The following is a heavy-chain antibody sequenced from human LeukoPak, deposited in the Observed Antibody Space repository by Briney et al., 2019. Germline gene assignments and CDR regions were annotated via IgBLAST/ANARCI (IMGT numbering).Heavy chain of an antibody. CDR2: ISGSGGST. V-gene: IGHV3-23*01. CDR1: GFTFSSYA. J-gene: IGHJ4*02. D-gene: IGHD3-9*01. CDR3: AKDSYDIGGENKDDLDY. Sequence: GGSLRLSCAASGFTFSSYAMSWVRQAPGKGLEWVSAISGSGGSTYYADSVKGRFTISRDNSKNTLYLQMNSLRAEDTAVYYCAKDSYDIGGENKDDLDYWGQGTLVTVSS.